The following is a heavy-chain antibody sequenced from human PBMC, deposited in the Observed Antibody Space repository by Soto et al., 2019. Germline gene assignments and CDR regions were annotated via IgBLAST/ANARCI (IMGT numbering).Heavy chain of an antibody. D-gene: IGHD3-3*01. Sequence: GGSLRLSCAASGFTFSSYSMNWVRQAPGKGLEWVSYISSSSSTIYYADSVKGRFTISRDNAKNSLYLQMNSLRAEDTAVYYCARDYDYDFWSGYYDYYFDYWGQGTLVTVSS. J-gene: IGHJ4*02. V-gene: IGHV3-48*01. CDR3: ARDYDYDFWSGYYDYYFDY. CDR1: GFTFSSYS. CDR2: ISSSSSTI.